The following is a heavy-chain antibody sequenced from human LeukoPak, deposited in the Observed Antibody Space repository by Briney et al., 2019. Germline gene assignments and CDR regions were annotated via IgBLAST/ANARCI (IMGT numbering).Heavy chain of an antibody. V-gene: IGHV3-7*01. D-gene: IGHD3-22*01. Sequence: PGGSLRLSCAASGFTFSSYWMSWVRQAPGKGLEWVANIKQDGSEKYYVDSVKGRFTISRDNAKNSLYLQMNSLRAEGTAVYYCASRLTDSSGYYPSYYFDYWGQGTLVTVSS. CDR2: IKQDGSEK. CDR3: ASRLTDSSGYYPSYYFDY. J-gene: IGHJ4*02. CDR1: GFTFSSYW.